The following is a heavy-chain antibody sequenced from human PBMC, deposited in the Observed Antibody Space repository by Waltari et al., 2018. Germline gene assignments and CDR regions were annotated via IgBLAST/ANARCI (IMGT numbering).Heavy chain of an antibody. V-gene: IGHV3-66*01. CDR3: AHFPGV. Sequence: EVQLVESGGGLVQPGGSLRLSCAAFGLTVGNNFMTWVRRAPGKGLECVSLIYSGGTSYYADSVNGRFTISRDSSKNTVSLQMNILTAGDTAVYYCAHFPGVWGQGTMVTVSS. J-gene: IGHJ3*01. CDR2: IYSGGTS. CDR1: GLTVGNNF.